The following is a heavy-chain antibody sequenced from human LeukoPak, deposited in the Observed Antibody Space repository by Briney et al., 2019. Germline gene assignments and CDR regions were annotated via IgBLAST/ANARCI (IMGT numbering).Heavy chain of an antibody. CDR3: ASGDIVVVPTLDY. J-gene: IGHJ4*02. D-gene: IGHD2-2*01. Sequence: GASVKVSCKASGGTFSSYAISWVRQAPGQGLEWMGWINPNSGGTNYAQKFQGRVTMTRDTSISTAYMELSRLRSDDTAVYYCASGDIVVVPTLDYWGQRTLGTVSS. CDR1: GGTFSSYA. CDR2: INPNSGGT. V-gene: IGHV1-2*02.